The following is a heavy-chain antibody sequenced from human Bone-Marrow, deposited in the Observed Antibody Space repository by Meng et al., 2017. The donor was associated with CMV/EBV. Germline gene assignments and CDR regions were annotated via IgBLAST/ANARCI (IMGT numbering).Heavy chain of an antibody. D-gene: IGHD2-8*01. CDR1: GFTFSSYW. Sequence: GGSLRLSCAASGFTFSSYWMHWVRQAPGKGLVWVSRINSDGSTTRYADSVKGRFTISRDNARNTLYLQMNSLRAEDTTVYYCARGVYYFDYWGQGTLVTVSS. J-gene: IGHJ4*02. CDR2: INSDGSTT. V-gene: IGHV3-74*01. CDR3: ARGVYYFDY.